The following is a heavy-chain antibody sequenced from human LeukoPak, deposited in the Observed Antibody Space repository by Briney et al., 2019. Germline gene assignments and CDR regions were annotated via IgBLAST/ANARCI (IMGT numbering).Heavy chain of an antibody. Sequence: ASVKVSCKASGYTFTGHYMHWVRQAPGQGLEWMGWINPNSGGTNYAQKFQGRVTMTRDTSISTAYMELSRLRSDDTAVYYCTRDHPYYDFWSGYLAPYYFDYWGQGTLVTVSS. CDR3: TRDHPYYDFWSGYLAPYYFDY. J-gene: IGHJ4*02. CDR1: GYTFTGHY. CDR2: INPNSGGT. V-gene: IGHV1-2*02. D-gene: IGHD3-3*01.